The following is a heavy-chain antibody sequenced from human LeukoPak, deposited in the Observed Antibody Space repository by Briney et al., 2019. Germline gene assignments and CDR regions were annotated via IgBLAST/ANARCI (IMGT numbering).Heavy chain of an antibody. CDR1: GYTFTSYG. CDR2: MNPNSGNT. V-gene: IGHV1-8*02. CDR3: ARANRRRKIAARPARDYYYYYMDV. Sequence: GASVKVSCKASGYTFTSYGISWVRQATGQGLEWMGWMNPNSGNTGYAQKFQGRVTMTRNTSISTAYMELSSLRSEDTAVYYCARANRRRKIAARPARDYYYYYMDVWGKGTTVTVSS. D-gene: IGHD6-6*01. J-gene: IGHJ6*03.